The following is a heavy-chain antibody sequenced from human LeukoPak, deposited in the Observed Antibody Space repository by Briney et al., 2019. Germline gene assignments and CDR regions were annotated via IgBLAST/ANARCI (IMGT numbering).Heavy chain of an antibody. CDR2: IFTSVSA. Sequence: SETLSLTCTVSAGYISGYYWSWIRQPAGKGLEWIGRIFTSVSANYNPSLESRVTMSVDSSKDQFSLNMSSVTAADTAMYFCARESYTSGWYIFDSWGQGTLVTVSS. CDR3: ARESYTSGWYIFDS. J-gene: IGHJ4*02. CDR1: AGYISGYY. V-gene: IGHV4-4*07. D-gene: IGHD6-13*01.